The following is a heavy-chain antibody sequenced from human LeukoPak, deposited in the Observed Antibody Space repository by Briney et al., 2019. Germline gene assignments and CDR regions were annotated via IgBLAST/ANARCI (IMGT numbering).Heavy chain of an antibody. Sequence: SSETLSLTCGVYGGSLSGNYWSWIRQSPGKGLQWIGETNQGGITDYNPSLKSRVIISVDTSKNQVSLTLSSVTAADTAVYYCARAPTVEWLSTYIDVWGKGTTVTVSS. V-gene: IGHV4-34*01. J-gene: IGHJ6*03. CDR1: GGSLSGNY. CDR3: ARAPTVEWLSTYIDV. D-gene: IGHD3-3*01. CDR2: TNQGGIT.